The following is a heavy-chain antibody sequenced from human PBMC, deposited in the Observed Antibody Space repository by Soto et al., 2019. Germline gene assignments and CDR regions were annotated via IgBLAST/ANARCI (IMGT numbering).Heavy chain of an antibody. CDR1: GGSVSGGSYH. Sequence: TSETLSLSFTVSGGSVSGGSYHWTWIRQPPGKALEWIFYIHVSGNTNSNPSLRVRDTISIDTSKNQFSLKLTSVTAADTAVYYCARDGHGMDVWRQGTPVTVSS. J-gene: IGHJ6*02. V-gene: IGHV4-61*01. CDR2: IHVSGNT. CDR3: ARDGHGMDV.